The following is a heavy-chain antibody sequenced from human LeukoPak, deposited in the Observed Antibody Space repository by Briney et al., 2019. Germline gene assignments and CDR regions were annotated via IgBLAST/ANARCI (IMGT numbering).Heavy chain of an antibody. CDR3: AKEGDIAAAGTEHY. Sequence: GGSLRLSCAASGFTFSSYAMHWVRQAPGKGLEWVAVISYDGSNKYYADSVKGRFTISRDNSKNTLYLQMNSLRAEDTAVYYCAKEGDIAAAGTEHYWGQGTLVTVSS. CDR2: ISYDGSNK. J-gene: IGHJ4*02. CDR1: GFTFSSYA. V-gene: IGHV3-30-3*01. D-gene: IGHD6-13*01.